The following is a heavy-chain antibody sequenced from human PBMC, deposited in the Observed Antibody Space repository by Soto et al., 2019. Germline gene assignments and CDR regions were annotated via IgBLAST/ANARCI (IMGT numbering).Heavy chain of an antibody. Sequence: GGSLRLSCAASGFTFDSYAMNWVRQAPGKGLAWVSAIGTDGNTYYANSVKGRFTISRDNSRTTLYLQMNSLRVEDTALYYCVRKYPGTRPFDYWGQGTLVTVSS. V-gene: IGHV3-23*01. J-gene: IGHJ4*01. D-gene: IGHD2-2*01. CDR2: IGTDGNT. CDR1: GFTFDSYA. CDR3: VRKYPGTRPFDY.